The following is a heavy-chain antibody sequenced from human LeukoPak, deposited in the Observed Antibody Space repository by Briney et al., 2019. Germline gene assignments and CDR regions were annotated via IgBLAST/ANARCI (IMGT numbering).Heavy chain of an antibody. CDR1: GYTFTSYG. Sequence: GASVKVSCKASGYTFTSYGISWVRQAPGQGLEWMGWISAYNGNTNYAQKLQGRVTMTTDTSTSTAYMELRSLRSDDTAVYYCARDVFLEWFEDYMDVWGRGTTVTVSS. CDR2: ISAYNGNT. J-gene: IGHJ6*03. V-gene: IGHV1-18*01. D-gene: IGHD3-3*01. CDR3: ARDVFLEWFEDYMDV.